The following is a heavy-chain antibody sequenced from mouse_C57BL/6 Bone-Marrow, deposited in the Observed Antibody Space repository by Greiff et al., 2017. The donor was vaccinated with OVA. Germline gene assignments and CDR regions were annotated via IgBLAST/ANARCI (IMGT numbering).Heavy chain of an antibody. CDR2: ISSGGSDT. CDR3: ARHPWYFDV. CDR1: GFTFSSYG. Sequence: EVKLVESGGDLVKPGGSLKLSCAASGFTFSSYGMSWVRQTPDKRLEWVATISSGGSDTYYPDSVKGRVTISSDNAKNTLYLQMSSLKSEDSAMYYCARHPWYFDVWGTGTTVTVSS. J-gene: IGHJ1*03. V-gene: IGHV5-6*01.